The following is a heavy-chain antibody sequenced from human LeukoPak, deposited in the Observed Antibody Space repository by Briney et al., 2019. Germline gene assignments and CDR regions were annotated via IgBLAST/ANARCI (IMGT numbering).Heavy chain of an antibody. CDR3: VRDGRSFDY. V-gene: IGHV3-7*01. CDR1: GFTFSDYW. CDR2: VKEDASET. J-gene: IGHJ4*02. Sequence: GGSLRLSCLGSGFTFSDYWMGWVRQAPGKGSEWVTNVKEDASETFYVDSVKGRFTISRDNAKNSLYLQMRSLRGEDTAVYYCVRDGRSFDYWGQGTLVTVSS.